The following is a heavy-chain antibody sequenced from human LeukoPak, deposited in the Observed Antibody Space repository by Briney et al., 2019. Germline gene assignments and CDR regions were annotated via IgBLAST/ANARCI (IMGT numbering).Heavy chain of an antibody. Sequence: AGGSLRLSCAASGFTFSSYGMHWVRQAPGKGLEWVAVISYDGSNKYYADSVKGRFTISRDNSKNTLYLQMNSLRAEDTAVYYCAKSRAPTADPDAFDIWGQGTMVTVSS. V-gene: IGHV3-30*18. J-gene: IGHJ3*02. CDR1: GFTFSSYG. CDR3: AKSRAPTADPDAFDI. CDR2: ISYDGSNK. D-gene: IGHD1-14*01.